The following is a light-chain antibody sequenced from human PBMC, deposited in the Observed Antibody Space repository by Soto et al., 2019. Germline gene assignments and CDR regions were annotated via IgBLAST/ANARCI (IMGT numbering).Light chain of an antibody. CDR2: AAS. Sequence: DIQMTQSPSSVSASVGDRVTITCRASQSIVTYLNWYLQKPGKAPKLLIYAASNLQSGVPSRFSGGGSGTEFTLTISSLQPEDFATYYCLQHNSYPLTFGQGTKVDIK. V-gene: IGKV1-17*01. CDR1: QSIVTY. CDR3: LQHNSYPLT. J-gene: IGKJ1*01.